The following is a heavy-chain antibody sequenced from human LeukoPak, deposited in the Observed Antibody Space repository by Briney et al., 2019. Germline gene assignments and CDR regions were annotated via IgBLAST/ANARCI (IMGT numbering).Heavy chain of an antibody. V-gene: IGHV4-4*07. CDR2: IYTSGST. Sequence: PSETLSLTCTVSGGSISSYYWSWIRQPAGKGLEWIGRIYTSGSTNYNPSLKSRVTMSVDTSKNQFSLKLSSVTAADTAVYYCARGRRGYSSRNWFDPWGQGTLVTVSS. D-gene: IGHD6-13*01. CDR3: ARGRRGYSSRNWFDP. J-gene: IGHJ5*02. CDR1: GGSISSYY.